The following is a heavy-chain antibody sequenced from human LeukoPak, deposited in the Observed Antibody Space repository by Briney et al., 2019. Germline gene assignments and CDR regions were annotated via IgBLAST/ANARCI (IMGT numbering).Heavy chain of an antibody. CDR3: AREMDDFWSGPRSDY. CDR1: GGSFSGYY. J-gene: IGHJ4*02. D-gene: IGHD3-3*01. V-gene: IGHV4-34*01. Sequence: PSETLSLTCAVYGGSFSGYYWSWIRQPPGKGLEWIGEINHSGSTNYNPSLKSRVTISVDTSKNQFSLKLSSVTAADTAVYYCAREMDDFWSGPRSDYWGQGTLVTVSS. CDR2: INHSGST.